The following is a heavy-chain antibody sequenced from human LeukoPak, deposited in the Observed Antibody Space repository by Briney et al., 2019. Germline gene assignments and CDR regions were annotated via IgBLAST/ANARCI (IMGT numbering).Heavy chain of an antibody. J-gene: IGHJ5*02. CDR2: IIPIFGTA. Sequence: SVKVSCKASGGTFSSYAISWVRQAPGQGLEWMGGIIPIFGTANYAQKFQGRVTITADESTSTAYMELSSLRSEDTAVYYCARDRGRRYFDWLLSLRWFDPWGQGALVTVSS. CDR3: ARDRGRRYFDWLLSLRWFDP. D-gene: IGHD3-9*01. CDR1: GGTFSSYA. V-gene: IGHV1-69*01.